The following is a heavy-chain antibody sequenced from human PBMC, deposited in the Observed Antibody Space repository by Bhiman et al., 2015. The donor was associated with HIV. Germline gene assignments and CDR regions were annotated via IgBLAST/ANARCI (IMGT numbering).Heavy chain of an antibody. Sequence: QVQLVESGGGVVQPGRSLRLSCAASGFTFSNYAMHWVRQAPGKGLEWVAVISYDGSNKYYADSVKGRFTISRDNSKNTLYLQMNSLRAEDTAVYYCARDNSNFWSGYYSGGIAAPGAYWGQGTLVTVSS. CDR1: GFTFSNYA. CDR3: ARDNSNFWSGYYSGGIAAPGAY. J-gene: IGHJ4*02. CDR2: ISYDGSNK. D-gene: IGHD3-3*01. V-gene: IGHV3-30-3*01.